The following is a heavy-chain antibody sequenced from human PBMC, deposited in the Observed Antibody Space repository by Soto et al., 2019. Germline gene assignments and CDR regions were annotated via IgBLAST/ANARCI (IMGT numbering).Heavy chain of an antibody. J-gene: IGHJ6*02. CDR1: GGSISSGDYY. CDR3: ARDPPLSWSYGMDV. CDR2: IYYSGST. Sequence: QVQLQESGPGLVKPSQTLSLTCTVSGGSISSGDYYWSWIRQPPGKGLEWIGYIYYSGSTYYNPSLKSRVTSSVDTAKNPFPLKLRYVTAADTAVYYWARDPPLSWSYGMDVWGQGTTVTVSS. V-gene: IGHV4-30-4*01.